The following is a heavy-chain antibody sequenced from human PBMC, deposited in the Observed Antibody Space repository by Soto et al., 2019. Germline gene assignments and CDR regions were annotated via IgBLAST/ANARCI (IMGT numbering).Heavy chain of an antibody. CDR2: INHSGST. CDR3: ARGLGRERRNWFDP. Sequence: SETLSLTCAVHGGAFSGYYWSWIRQPPGKGLEWIGEINHSGSTNYNPSLKSRVTISVDTSKNQFSLKLSSVTAADTAVYYCARGLGRERRNWFDPWGQGTLVTVSS. J-gene: IGHJ5*02. D-gene: IGHD1-1*01. CDR1: GGAFSGYY. V-gene: IGHV4-34*01.